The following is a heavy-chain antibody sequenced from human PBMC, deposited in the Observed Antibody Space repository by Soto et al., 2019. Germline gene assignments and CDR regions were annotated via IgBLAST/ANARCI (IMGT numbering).Heavy chain of an antibody. V-gene: IGHV1-46*01. Sequence: ASVKVSCKASGYTFTSYYMHWVRQAPGQGLEWMGIINPSGGSTSYAQKFQGRVTMTRDTSTSTVYMELSSLRSEDTAVYYCARGVGHYYDSSGYSRGAFDIWGQGTMVTVSS. J-gene: IGHJ3*02. CDR3: ARGVGHYYDSSGYSRGAFDI. D-gene: IGHD3-22*01. CDR1: GYTFTSYY. CDR2: INPSGGST.